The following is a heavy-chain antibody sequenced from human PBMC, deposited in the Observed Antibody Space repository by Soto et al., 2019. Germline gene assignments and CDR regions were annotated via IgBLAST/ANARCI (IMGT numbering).Heavy chain of an antibody. D-gene: IGHD6-6*01. CDR3: ARDEGGTTARVFDY. J-gene: IGHJ4*02. CDR1: GYTFTSYG. CDR2: ISAYNGNT. Sequence: QVQLVQSGAEVKKPGASVKVSCKASGYTFTSYGISWVRQAPGQGLEWMGWISAYNGNTNYAQKLQGRVTMTTHTSTSTAHMALRSLRSDATAVYYCARDEGGTTARVFDYWGQGTLVTVSS. V-gene: IGHV1-18*01.